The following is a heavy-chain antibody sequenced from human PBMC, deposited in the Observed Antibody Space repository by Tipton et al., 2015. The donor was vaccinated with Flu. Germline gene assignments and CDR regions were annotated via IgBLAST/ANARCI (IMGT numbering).Heavy chain of an antibody. V-gene: IGHV3-73*01. J-gene: IGHJ6*02. CDR3: TSHRGIHDFWSGSPPIYYYYYGMDV. CDR2: IRSKANSYAT. CDR1: GFTFSGSA. D-gene: IGHD3-3*01. Sequence: SLRLSCAASGFTFSGSAMHWVRQASGKGLEWVGRIRSKANSYATAYAASVKGRFTISRDDSKNTAYLQMNSLKTEDTAVYYCTSHRGIHDFWSGSPPIYYYYYGMDVWGQGTTVTVSS.